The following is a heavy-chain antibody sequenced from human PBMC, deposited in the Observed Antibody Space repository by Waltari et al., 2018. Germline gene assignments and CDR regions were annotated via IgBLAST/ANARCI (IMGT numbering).Heavy chain of an antibody. D-gene: IGHD3-22*01. CDR2: IIPIFGTA. CDR3: ARGSKRFHYYDSSGYQGDY. V-gene: IGHV1-69*01. Sequence: QVQLVQSGAEVKKPGSSVKVSCKASGGTLSSYAISWVRQAPGKGIEWMGGIIPIFGTANYAQKFQGRVTITADESTSTAYMELSSLRSEDTAVYYCARGSKRFHYYDSSGYQGDYWGQGTLVTVSS. CDR1: GGTLSSYA. J-gene: IGHJ4*02.